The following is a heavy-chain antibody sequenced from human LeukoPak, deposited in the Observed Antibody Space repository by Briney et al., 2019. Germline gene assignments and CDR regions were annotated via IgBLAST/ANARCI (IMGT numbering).Heavy chain of an antibody. V-gene: IGHV1-69*02. D-gene: IGHD2-2*01. J-gene: IGHJ4*02. CDR2: IIPILGIA. Sequence: SVKVSCKASGGTFSSYTISWVRQAPGQGLEWMGGIIPILGIANYAKKFQGRVTITADKSTSTAYMELSSLRSEDTAVYYCASDCSSTSCYGYWGRGTLVTVSS. CDR1: GGTFSSYT. CDR3: ASDCSSTSCYGY.